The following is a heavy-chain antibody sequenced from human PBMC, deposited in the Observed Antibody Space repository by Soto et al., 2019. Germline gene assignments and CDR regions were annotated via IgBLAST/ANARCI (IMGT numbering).Heavy chain of an antibody. V-gene: IGHV3-21*01. Sequence: PGGSLRLSCAASGFTFSSYAMNWVRQAPGKGLEWVSSISSSSSYIYYADSVKGRFTISRDNAKNSLYLQMNSLRAEDTAVYYCARDAGYYDSSGLLDYWGQGTLVTV. CDR2: ISSSSSYI. CDR1: GFTFSSYA. CDR3: ARDAGYYDSSGLLDY. D-gene: IGHD3-22*01. J-gene: IGHJ4*02.